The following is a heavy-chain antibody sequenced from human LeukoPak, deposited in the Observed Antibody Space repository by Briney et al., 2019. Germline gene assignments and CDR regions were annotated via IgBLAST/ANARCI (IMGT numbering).Heavy chain of an antibody. J-gene: IGHJ4*02. V-gene: IGHV5-51*01. CDR2: IYPGDSDT. Sequence: GESLKISCKGSGYSFTSYWIGWVRQMPGKGLEWVGIIYPGDSDTRYRPSFQGQVTISADKSISIAYLQWSSLKASDAAMYYCARRFSGSSGWYLFDFWGQGSLVTVSS. CDR3: ARRFSGSSGWYLFDF. CDR1: GYSFTSYW. D-gene: IGHD6-19*01.